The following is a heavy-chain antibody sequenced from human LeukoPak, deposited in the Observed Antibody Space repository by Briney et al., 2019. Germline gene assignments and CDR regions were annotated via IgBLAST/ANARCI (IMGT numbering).Heavy chain of an antibody. CDR3: ARRGHSGSSWLNWFDP. CDR2: IYYSGST. D-gene: IGHD6-13*01. CDR1: GGFTRRGYYY. V-gene: IGHV4-39*01. Sequence: SETLSLTCPVAGGFTRRGYYYWGWIRQPPGRGLEWIGCIYYSGSTYYNPSLKSRVTIYEDTSKNQFSLKLSSVNAADTAVYYCARRGHSGSSWLNWFDPWGQGTLVTVSS. J-gene: IGHJ5*02.